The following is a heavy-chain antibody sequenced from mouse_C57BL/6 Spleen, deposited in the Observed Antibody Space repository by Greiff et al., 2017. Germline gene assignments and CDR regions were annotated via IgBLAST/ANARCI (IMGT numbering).Heavy chain of an antibody. Sequence: EVKLVESGGGLVKPGGSLKLSCAASGFTFSDYGMHWVRQAPEKGLEWVAYISSGSSTIYYADTVKGRFTISRDNAKNTLFLQMTSLRSEDTAMYYCARAYGSSIFAYWGQGTLVTVSA. V-gene: IGHV5-17*01. CDR1: GFTFSDYG. CDR2: ISSGSSTI. J-gene: IGHJ3*01. D-gene: IGHD1-1*01. CDR3: ARAYGSSIFAY.